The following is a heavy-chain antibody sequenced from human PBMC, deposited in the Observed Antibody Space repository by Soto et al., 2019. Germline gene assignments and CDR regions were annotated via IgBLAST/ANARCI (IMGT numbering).Heavy chain of an antibody. J-gene: IGHJ4*02. D-gene: IGHD1-26*01. CDR3: AKESTVGSPGDYFDS. Sequence: EVELLESGGDLVQPGGSLRLSCAASGFTFSSYDMNWVRQAPGKGLEWVSAIGVYANTYYADSVKGRFTISRDESRNTVHLQLNSLRVDDTAVYYCAKESTVGSPGDYFDSWGQGTLVTVSS. CDR1: GFTFSSYD. CDR2: IGVYANT. V-gene: IGHV3-23*01.